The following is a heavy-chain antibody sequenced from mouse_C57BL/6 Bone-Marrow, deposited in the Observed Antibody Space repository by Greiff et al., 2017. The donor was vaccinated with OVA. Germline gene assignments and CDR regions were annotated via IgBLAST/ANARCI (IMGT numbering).Heavy chain of an antibody. J-gene: IGHJ3*01. D-gene: IGHD2-3*01. CDR2: IDPETGGT. CDR1: GYTFTDYE. CDR3: TRSDDGYYRYWFAY. Sequence: VQVVESGAELVRPGASVTLSCKASGYTFTDYEMHWVKQTPVHGLEWIGAIDPETGGTAYNQKFKGKAILTADKSSSTAYMELRSLPSEDSAVYYCTRSDDGYYRYWFAYWGQGTLVTVSA. V-gene: IGHV1-15*01.